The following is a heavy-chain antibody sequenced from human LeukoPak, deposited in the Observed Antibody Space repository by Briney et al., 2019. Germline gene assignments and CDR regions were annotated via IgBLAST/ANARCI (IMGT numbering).Heavy chain of an antibody. CDR1: GGSISSSSYY. Sequence: SETLSLTCTVSGGSISSSSYYWGWIRQPPGKGLEWIGSTYYSGSTYYNPSLKSRVTISVDTSKNQFSLKLSSVTAADTAVYYCASASRYSSGWYDYWGQGTLVTVSS. CDR3: ASASRYSSGWYDY. CDR2: TYYSGST. D-gene: IGHD6-19*01. J-gene: IGHJ4*02. V-gene: IGHV4-39*07.